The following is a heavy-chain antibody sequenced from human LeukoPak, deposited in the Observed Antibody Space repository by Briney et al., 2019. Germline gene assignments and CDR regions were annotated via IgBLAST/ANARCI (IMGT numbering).Heavy chain of an antibody. CDR1: GGSISGYY. Sequence: SETLSLTCTVSGGSISGYYWNWIRQPAGEGLEWIGRIYSSGSTNYNPSLKSRVTMSVDTSKNQFSLKLSSVTAADTAVYYCAREGYYGSGSYSLMDVWGQGTTVTVSS. CDR2: IYSSGST. D-gene: IGHD3-10*01. J-gene: IGHJ6*02. V-gene: IGHV4-4*07. CDR3: AREGYYGSGSYSLMDV.